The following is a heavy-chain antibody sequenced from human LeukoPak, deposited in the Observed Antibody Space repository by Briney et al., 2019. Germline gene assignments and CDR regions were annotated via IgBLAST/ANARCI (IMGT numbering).Heavy chain of an antibody. CDR2: ISNSGSQI. D-gene: IGHD4/OR15-4a*01. CDR3: ARRAGAYSHPYDY. J-gene: IGHJ4*02. CDR1: GFTFSENY. Sequence: GGSLRLSCAASGFTFSENYMSWIRQAPGKGLEWVSYISNSGSQINYGDSVKGRFTISRDNSKNTLYLQMNSLRAEDTAVYYCARRAGAYSHPYDYWGQGTLVTVSS. V-gene: IGHV3-11*03.